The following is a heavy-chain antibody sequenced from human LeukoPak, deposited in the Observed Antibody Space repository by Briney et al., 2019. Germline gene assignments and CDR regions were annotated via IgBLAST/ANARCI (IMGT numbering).Heavy chain of an antibody. CDR1: GGTFSSYA. CDR2: IIPIFGTA. V-gene: IGHV1-69*06. CDR3: ARVVREPHYYYYYMDV. J-gene: IGHJ6*03. Sequence: SVKVSCKASGGTFSSYAISWVRQAPGQGLEWMGGIIPIFGTANYAQKFQGRVTITADKSTSTVYMELSSLRSEDTAVYYCARVVREPHYYYYYMDVWGKGTTVTVSS. D-gene: IGHD1-26*01.